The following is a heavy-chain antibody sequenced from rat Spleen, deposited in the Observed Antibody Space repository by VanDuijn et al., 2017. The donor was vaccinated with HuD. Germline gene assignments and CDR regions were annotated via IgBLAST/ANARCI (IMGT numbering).Heavy chain of an antibody. CDR3: TTLNYGGFGY. D-gene: IGHD1-11*01. J-gene: IGHJ3*01. CDR1: GFTFINYV. V-gene: IGHV5S23*01. Sequence: EVQLVESGGGLLQPGRSLKLFCTASGFTFINYVMAWVRQAPTKGLEWVASTTNSGGLTFYRDSVKGRFTISRDDAKSTLYLNMDSLSSEDTATYYCTTLNYGGFGYWGQGTLVTVSS. CDR2: TTNSGGLT.